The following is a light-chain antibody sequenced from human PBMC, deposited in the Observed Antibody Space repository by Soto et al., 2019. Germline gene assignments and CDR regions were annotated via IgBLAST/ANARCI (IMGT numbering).Light chain of an antibody. CDR3: QQSYSLPYT. CDR2: AAS. V-gene: IGKV1-39*01. Sequence: DTQMTQSPSSLSASVGDRVTITCRASQSVGSLLNWFQQKPGKAPKLLIYAASTSQSGAPSRFSGSGAGTDFTLIISSLQPEDFATYYCQQSYSLPYTFGQGTKLEI. J-gene: IGKJ2*01. CDR1: QSVGSL.